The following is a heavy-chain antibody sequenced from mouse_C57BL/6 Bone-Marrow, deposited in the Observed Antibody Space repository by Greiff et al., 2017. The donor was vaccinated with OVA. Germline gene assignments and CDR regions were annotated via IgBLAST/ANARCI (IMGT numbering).Heavy chain of an antibody. V-gene: IGHV1-55*01. Sequence: QVQLKQPGAELVKPGASVKMSCKASGYTFTSYWITWVKQRPGQGLEWIGDIYPGSGSTNYNEKFKSKATLTVDTSSSTAYMQLSSLTSEDSAVYYCASYYSNYGDWYFDVWGTGTTVTVSS. CDR1: GYTFTSYW. CDR2: IYPGSGST. J-gene: IGHJ1*03. CDR3: ASYYSNYGDWYFDV. D-gene: IGHD2-5*01.